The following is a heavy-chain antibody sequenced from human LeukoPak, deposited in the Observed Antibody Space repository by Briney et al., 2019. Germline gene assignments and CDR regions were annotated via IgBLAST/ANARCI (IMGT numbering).Heavy chain of an antibody. CDR1: GYTLTDYY. J-gene: IGHJ4*02. Sequence: GASVKVSCKASGYTLTDYYMHWVRQAPGQGLEWMGWINPNSGGTNYAQKLQGRVTMTRDTSTRTAYMELSRLRSDDTAVYYCARDGSHYYFDYWGQGTLVTVSS. D-gene: IGHD2-15*01. CDR2: INPNSGGT. V-gene: IGHV1-2*02. CDR3: ARDGSHYYFDY.